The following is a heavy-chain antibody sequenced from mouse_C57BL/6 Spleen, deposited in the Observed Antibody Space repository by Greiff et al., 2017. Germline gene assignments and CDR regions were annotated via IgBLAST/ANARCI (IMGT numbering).Heavy chain of an antibody. Sequence: QVQLQQPGAELVMPGASVKLSCKASGYTFTSYWMHWVKQRPGQGLEWIGEIDPSDSYTNYNQKFKGKSTLTVDKSSSTAYMQLSSLTSEDSAVYYCARFDGGGYAMDYWGQGTSVTVSS. D-gene: IGHD2-3*01. CDR3: ARFDGGGYAMDY. V-gene: IGHV1-69*01. J-gene: IGHJ4*01. CDR1: GYTFTSYW. CDR2: IDPSDSYT.